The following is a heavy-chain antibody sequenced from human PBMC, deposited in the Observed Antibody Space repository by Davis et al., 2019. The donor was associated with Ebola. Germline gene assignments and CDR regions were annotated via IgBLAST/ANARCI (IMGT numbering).Heavy chain of an antibody. Sequence: GESLKISCAASGFTFSSYGMHWVRQAPGKGLEWVAVIWYDGSNKYYADSVKGRFTISRDNSKNTLYLQMNSLRAEDTAVYYCATLISGWYINWGQGTLVTVSS. J-gene: IGHJ4*02. CDR1: GFTFSSYG. V-gene: IGHV3-33*01. D-gene: IGHD6-19*01. CDR2: IWYDGSNK. CDR3: ATLISGWYIN.